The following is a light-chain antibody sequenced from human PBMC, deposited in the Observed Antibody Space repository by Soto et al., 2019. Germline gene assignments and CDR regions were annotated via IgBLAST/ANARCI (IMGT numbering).Light chain of an antibody. CDR2: DSS. V-gene: IGKV3-11*01. Sequence: EIVLTQSPATLSLSPGERATLSFRASQSVSSYLAWYQQKPGQAPRLLIYDSSNRAAGIPARFSGSGSGTDFTLTISSLEPEDFAVYYCQQRSNWPRTFGQGTKVESK. J-gene: IGKJ1*01. CDR3: QQRSNWPRT. CDR1: QSVSSY.